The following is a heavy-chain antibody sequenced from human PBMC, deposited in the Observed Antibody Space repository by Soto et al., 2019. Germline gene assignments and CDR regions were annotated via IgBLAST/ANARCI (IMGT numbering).Heavy chain of an antibody. J-gene: IGHJ4*02. V-gene: IGHV3-7*03. D-gene: IGHD2-2*01. CDR1: GFTFSDYW. CDR3: VKDGGYCSSTTCYSPRNHYFDS. CDR2: IKFDGSVK. Sequence: LSLSCAASGFTFSDYWMSWVRQAPGKGPEWVANIKFDGSVKQYVDSVRGRFTISRDNSRNSLFLQMNSLRAGDTAVYYCVKDGGYCSSTTCYSPRNHYFDSWGQGTLVTVSS.